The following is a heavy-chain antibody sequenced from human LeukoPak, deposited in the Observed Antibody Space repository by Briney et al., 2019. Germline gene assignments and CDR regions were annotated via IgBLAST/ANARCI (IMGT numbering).Heavy chain of an antibody. Sequence: ASVKVSCKVSGYTLTELSMHGVRQAPGKGLEWMGGFDPEDGETIYAQKFQGRVTMTEDTSTDTAYMELSSLRSEDTAVYYCYLRTYYYDSSGYYHTFDYWGQGTLVTVSS. CDR3: YLRTYYYDSSGYYHTFDY. V-gene: IGHV1-24*01. J-gene: IGHJ4*02. CDR1: GYTLTELS. CDR2: FDPEDGET. D-gene: IGHD3-22*01.